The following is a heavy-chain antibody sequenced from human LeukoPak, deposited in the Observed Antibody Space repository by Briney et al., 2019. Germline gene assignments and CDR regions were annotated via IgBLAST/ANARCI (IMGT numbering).Heavy chain of an antibody. V-gene: IGHV3-30-3*01. Sequence: PGRSLRLSCAASGFTFSSYAMHWVRQAPGKGLEWVAVISYDGSNKYYADSVKGRFTISRDNSKNTLYLQMNSLRAEDIAVYYCARALSAEVAAALEYWGQGTLVTVSS. CDR1: GFTFSSYA. J-gene: IGHJ4*02. CDR2: ISYDGSNK. CDR3: ARALSAEVAAALEY. D-gene: IGHD6-13*01.